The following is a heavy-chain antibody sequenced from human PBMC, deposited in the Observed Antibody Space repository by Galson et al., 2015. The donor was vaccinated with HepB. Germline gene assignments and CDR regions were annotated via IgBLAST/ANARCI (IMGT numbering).Heavy chain of an antibody. CDR2: ISYDGSNK. J-gene: IGHJ6*02. CDR1: GFTFSSYG. D-gene: IGHD6-6*01. Sequence: SLRLSCAASGFTFSSYGMHWVRQAPGKGLEWVAVISYDGSNKYYADSVKGRFTISRDNSKNTLYLQMNSLRAEDTAVYYCARDPYGFDSSSSNYYYYGMDVWGQGTTVTVSS. V-gene: IGHV3-30*03. CDR3: ARDPYGFDSSSSNYYYYGMDV.